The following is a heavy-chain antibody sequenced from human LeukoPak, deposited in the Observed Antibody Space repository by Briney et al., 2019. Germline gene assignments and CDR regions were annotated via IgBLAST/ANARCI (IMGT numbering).Heavy chain of an antibody. CDR1: GFTFSSYG. CDR3: AKDAYYDILTGYPSDY. J-gene: IGHJ4*02. V-gene: IGHV3-30*18. CDR2: ISYDGSNK. Sequence: GGSLRLSCAASGFTFSSYGMHWVRQAPGKGLEWVAVISYDGSNKYYADSVKGRFTISRDNSKNTLYLQMNSLRAEDTAVYYCAKDAYYDILTGYPSDYWGQGTLVTVSS. D-gene: IGHD3-9*01.